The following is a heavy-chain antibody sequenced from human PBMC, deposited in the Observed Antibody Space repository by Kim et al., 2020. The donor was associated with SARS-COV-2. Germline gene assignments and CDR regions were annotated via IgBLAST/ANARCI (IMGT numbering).Heavy chain of an antibody. D-gene: IGHD6-19*01. CDR2: LYYSGIT. Sequence: SETLSLTCTVSGGSISSSGYYWGWIRQPPGKGLEWIGTLYYSGITYHNPSLKSRVTMSEDSSKRQCSLNLSSVTAADTAVYYCVRSYSSGWSKFDPWGQGTLVTVSS. V-gene: IGHV4-39*01. CDR3: VRSYSSGWSKFDP. CDR1: GGSISSSGYY. J-gene: IGHJ5*02.